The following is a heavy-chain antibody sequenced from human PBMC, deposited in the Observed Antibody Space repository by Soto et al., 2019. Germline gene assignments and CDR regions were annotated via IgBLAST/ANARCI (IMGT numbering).Heavy chain of an antibody. Sequence: EVQLVESGGGLVQPGGSLRLSCAASGFTFSSYWMSWVRQAPGRGLAWVANIKEDGSETFYVDSVEGRFTVSRDNAKNSLYLQMNSLRAEDTAVYYCARDDGGRSTDYWGQGALVTVSS. CDR1: GFTFSSYW. D-gene: IGHD3-16*01. CDR2: IKEDGSET. CDR3: ARDDGGRSTDY. V-gene: IGHV3-7*01. J-gene: IGHJ4*02.